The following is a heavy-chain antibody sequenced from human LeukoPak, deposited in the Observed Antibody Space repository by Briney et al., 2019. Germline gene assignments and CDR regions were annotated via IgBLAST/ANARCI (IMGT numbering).Heavy chain of an antibody. J-gene: IGHJ4*02. V-gene: IGHV4-31*11. Sequence: PSETLSLTCALSGDSISSGGHYSNWIRQRPGNGLEWIGYIFHTGTTYYNPSLKSRVTISVDTSKSHFSLKLSSVTAADTAVYYCARSPGIWNEYGRLEYWGQGALVTVSS. CDR1: GDSISSGGHY. CDR2: IFHTGTT. CDR3: ARSPGIWNEYGRLEY. D-gene: IGHD1-1*01.